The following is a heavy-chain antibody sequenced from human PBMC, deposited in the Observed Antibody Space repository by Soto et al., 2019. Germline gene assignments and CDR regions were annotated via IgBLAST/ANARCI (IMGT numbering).Heavy chain of an antibody. CDR3: ARDDGLSSTNVKAFDI. CDR1: GDSVSSNSAA. J-gene: IGHJ3*02. CDR2: TYYRSKWYR. D-gene: IGHD2-2*01. Sequence: LSLTCAISGDSVSSNSAAWNWIRQSPLRGLEWLGRTYYRSKWYRDYAESVKSRLTISADTSKSQFSLQLKSVTPEDTAVYYCARDDGLSSTNVKAFDIWGQGTKVTVSS. V-gene: IGHV6-1*01.